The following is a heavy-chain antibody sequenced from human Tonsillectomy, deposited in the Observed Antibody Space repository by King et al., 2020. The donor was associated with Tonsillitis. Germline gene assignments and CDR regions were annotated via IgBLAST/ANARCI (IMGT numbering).Heavy chain of an antibody. CDR3: AKEGGSTYGPVLFHRPSTS. D-gene: IGHD3/OR15-3a*01. Sequence: EVQLVESGGGLVQPGGSLRLSCAASGFTFSSYAMSWVRQAPGKGLEWVSAISGSGGSTYYADSVKGRFTISRDNSKNTLYLQMNSLRAEDTAVYYCAKEGGSTYGPVLFHRPSTSWGQGTLVTVSS. CDR2: ISGSGGST. CDR1: GFTFSSYA. J-gene: IGHJ5*02. V-gene: IGHV3-23*04.